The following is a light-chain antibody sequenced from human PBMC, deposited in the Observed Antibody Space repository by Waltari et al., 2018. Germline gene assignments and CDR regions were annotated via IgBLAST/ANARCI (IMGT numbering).Light chain of an antibody. CDR3: QQSYSSPPFT. CDR1: QTISSY. CDR2: ATS. J-gene: IGKJ3*01. V-gene: IGKV1-39*01. Sequence: DIQMTQSPSPLSASVGHRVTITCRANQTISSYFNWYQQQPGKAPRLLIYATSSLQSGVPSRFSGSRTGTDFTLTISSLHPEDFATYYCQQSYSSPPFTFGPGTKVDIK.